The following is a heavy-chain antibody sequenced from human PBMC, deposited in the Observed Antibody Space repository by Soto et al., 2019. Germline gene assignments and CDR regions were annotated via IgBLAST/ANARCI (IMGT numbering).Heavy chain of an antibody. J-gene: IGHJ6*02. V-gene: IGHV3-30-3*01. D-gene: IGHD5-12*01. CDR2: ISYDGSNK. Sequence: GGSLRLSCAASGFTFSSYAMHWVRQAPGKGLEWVAVISYDGSNKYYADSVKGRFTISRDNSKNTLYLQMNSLRAEDTAVYYCARVSPAEWLRFSYYYYGMDVWGQGTTVTVSS. CDR1: GFTFSSYA. CDR3: ARVSPAEWLRFSYYYYGMDV.